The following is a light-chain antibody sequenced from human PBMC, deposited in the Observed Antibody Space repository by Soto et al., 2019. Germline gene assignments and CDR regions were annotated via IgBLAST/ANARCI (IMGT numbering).Light chain of an antibody. CDR2: DNS. V-gene: IGLV3-21*02. CDR3: QVWDSDSDYYG. CDR1: NIGSKT. Sequence: SYELTQSPSVSVTPGQTARITGGGKNIGSKTGSWYQQKPGQAPLLVLYDNSDRPSGIPERFSGSNSGNTATLTISRVEAGDEADYYCQVWDSDSDYYGFGGGTKLTVL. J-gene: IGLJ1*01.